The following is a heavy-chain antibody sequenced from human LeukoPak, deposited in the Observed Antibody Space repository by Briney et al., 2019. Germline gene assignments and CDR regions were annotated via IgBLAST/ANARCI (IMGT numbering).Heavy chain of an antibody. CDR3: ARPYYDSSGYYLGGWFDP. CDR2: ISAYNGNT. D-gene: IGHD3-22*01. J-gene: IGHJ5*02. CDR1: GYTFTSYG. Sequence: GASVKVSCTASGYTFTSYGISWVRQAPGQGLEWMGWISAYNGNTNYAQKRQGRVTMTTDTSTSTAYMELRSLRSDDTAVYYCARPYYDSSGYYLGGWFDPWGQGTLVTVSS. V-gene: IGHV1-18*01.